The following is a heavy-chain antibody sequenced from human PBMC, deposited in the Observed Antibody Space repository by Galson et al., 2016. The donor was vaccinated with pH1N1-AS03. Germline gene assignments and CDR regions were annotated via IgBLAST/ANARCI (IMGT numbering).Heavy chain of an antibody. D-gene: IGHD5/OR15-5a*01. CDR2: ISPSDGNT. Sequence: QSGAEVKKPGESLRISCKASGYTFTSYYIHWVRQAPGQGREWMGIISPSDGNTNYAERFQGRSTMTRDTSSSTAYMELSRLRTDDTAVYYCARVSAGLTGHYYAMDVWGQGTTVTVSS. J-gene: IGHJ6*02. CDR3: ARVSAGLTGHYYAMDV. CDR1: GYTFTSYY. V-gene: IGHV1-46*01.